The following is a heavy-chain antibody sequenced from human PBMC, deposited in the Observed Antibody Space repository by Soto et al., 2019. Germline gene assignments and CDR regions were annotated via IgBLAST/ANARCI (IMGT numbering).Heavy chain of an antibody. J-gene: IGHJ5*02. CDR1: GYSYTSYA. V-gene: IGHV1-3*01. Sequence: SVKVSCEASGYSYTSYAMHWVRQAPGQRLEWMGWINAGNGNTKYSQKFQGRVTITRDTSASTAYMELSSLRSEDTAMYYCARSLWFGELVWFDPWGQGTLVTVSS. CDR2: INAGNGNT. CDR3: ARSLWFGELVWFDP. D-gene: IGHD3-10*01.